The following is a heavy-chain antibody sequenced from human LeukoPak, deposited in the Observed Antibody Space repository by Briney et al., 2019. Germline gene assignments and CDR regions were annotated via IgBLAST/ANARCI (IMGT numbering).Heavy chain of an antibody. CDR3: ARESVSKTTVADYYYCYMDV. Sequence: ASVKVSCKASGYTFTGYYMHWVRQAPGQGLEWMGWINPNSGGTNYAQKFQGRVTMTRDTSISTAYMELSRLRSDDTAVYYCARESVSKTTVADYYYCYMDVWGKGTTVTVSS. CDR2: INPNSGGT. CDR1: GYTFTGYY. V-gene: IGHV1-2*02. J-gene: IGHJ6*03. D-gene: IGHD4-23*01.